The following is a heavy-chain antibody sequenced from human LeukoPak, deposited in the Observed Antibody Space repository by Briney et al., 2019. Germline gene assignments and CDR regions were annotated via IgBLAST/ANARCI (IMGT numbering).Heavy chain of an antibody. Sequence: GGSLRLSCAASGFTFDDYGMSWVRQAPGKGLEWVSGINWNGGSTGYADSVKGRFTISRDNAKNSLYLQMNSLRAEDTALYYCAGAVAATYYYYYMDVWGKGTTVTVSS. CDR3: AGAVAATYYYYYMDV. V-gene: IGHV3-20*04. CDR2: INWNGGST. J-gene: IGHJ6*03. CDR1: GFTFDDYG. D-gene: IGHD2-15*01.